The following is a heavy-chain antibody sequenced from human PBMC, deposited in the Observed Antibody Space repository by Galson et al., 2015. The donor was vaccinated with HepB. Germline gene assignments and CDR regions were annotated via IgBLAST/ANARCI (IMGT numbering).Heavy chain of an antibody. D-gene: IGHD3-10*01. V-gene: IGHV1-69*06. CDR1: GGTFNSYL. CDR3: ARGLLWSGKLNYFDT. J-gene: IGHJ4*02. Sequence: SVKVSCKASGGTFNSYLISWVRQAPGQGLEWMGGIIPISGETRRSQKFQDRVTTTADTSTKTAYMELRSLRFEDTAVYYCARGLLWSGKLNYFDTWGQGTLVTVSS. CDR2: IIPISGET.